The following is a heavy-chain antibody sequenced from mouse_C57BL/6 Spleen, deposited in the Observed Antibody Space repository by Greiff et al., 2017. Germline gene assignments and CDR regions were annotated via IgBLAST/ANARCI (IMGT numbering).Heavy chain of an antibody. D-gene: IGHD3-2*02. CDR1: GYTFTSYW. CDR3: ARDSSRYRFSY. V-gene: IGHV1-55*01. Sequence: QVQLQQPGAELVKPGASVEMSCKASGYTFTSYWITWVKQRPGQGLEWIGDIYPGSGSTNYNQKFKSKATLTVDTSSSTAYMQLSSLTSEDSAVYYCARDSSRYRFSYWGKGTPVTVSA. CDR2: IYPGSGST. J-gene: IGHJ3*01.